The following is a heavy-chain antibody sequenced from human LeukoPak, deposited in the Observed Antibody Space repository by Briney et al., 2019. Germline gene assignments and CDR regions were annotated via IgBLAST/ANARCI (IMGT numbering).Heavy chain of an antibody. CDR3: ARSDDSHGSDY. J-gene: IGHJ4*02. D-gene: IGHD3-10*01. V-gene: IGHV1-46*01. Sequence: VSVKVSCKASGYTFTSYYMHWVRQAPGQGLEWMGIINPSGGGTSYAQKLQGRVTMTRDTSTSTVYMELSSLISEDTALYYCARSDDSHGSDYWGQGTLVTVSS. CDR2: INPSGGGT. CDR1: GYTFTSYY.